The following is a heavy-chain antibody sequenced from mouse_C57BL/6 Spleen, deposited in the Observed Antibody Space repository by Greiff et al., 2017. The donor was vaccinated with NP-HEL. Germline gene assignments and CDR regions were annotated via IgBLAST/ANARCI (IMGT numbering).Heavy chain of an antibody. J-gene: IGHJ1*03. V-gene: IGHV5-4*01. Sequence: EVKLVESGGGLVKPGGSLTLSCAASGFTFSSYAMSWVRQTPEKRLEWVATISDGGSYPSYQDNVTGRFTISRDNAKNNLYLQMSHLKSEDTAMYYCAREVVSSWYFDVWGTGTTVTVSS. D-gene: IGHD1-1*01. CDR1: GFTFSSYA. CDR2: ISDGGSYP. CDR3: AREVVSSWYFDV.